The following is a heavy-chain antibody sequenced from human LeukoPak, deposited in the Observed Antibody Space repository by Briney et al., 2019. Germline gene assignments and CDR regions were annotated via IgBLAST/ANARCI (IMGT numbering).Heavy chain of an antibody. CDR1: GYTFTSYD. Sequence: GASVKVSCKASGYTFTSYDINWVRQATGQGLEWMGWMNPNSGNTGYAQKFQGRVTMTRNTSISTAYMELSSLRSEDTAVYYCARGDIVVLPNGLVVVGGYDSWGQGTLVTVSS. CDR2: MNPNSGNT. CDR3: ARGDIVVLPNGLVVVGGYDS. J-gene: IGHJ4*02. V-gene: IGHV1-8*01. D-gene: IGHD3-16*02.